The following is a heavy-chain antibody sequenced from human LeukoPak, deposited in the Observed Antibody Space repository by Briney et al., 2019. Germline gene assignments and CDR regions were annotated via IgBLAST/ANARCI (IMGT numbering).Heavy chain of an antibody. V-gene: IGHV4-34*01. CDR3: ASLYYYDSSGQTSY. Sequence: PSETLSLTCAVYGGSFSGYCWSWIRQPPGKGLEWIGEINHSGSTNYNPSLKSRVTISVDTSKNQFSLKLSSVTAADTAVYYCASLYYYDSSGQTSYWGQGTLVTVSS. J-gene: IGHJ4*02. CDR2: INHSGST. D-gene: IGHD3-22*01. CDR1: GGSFSGYC.